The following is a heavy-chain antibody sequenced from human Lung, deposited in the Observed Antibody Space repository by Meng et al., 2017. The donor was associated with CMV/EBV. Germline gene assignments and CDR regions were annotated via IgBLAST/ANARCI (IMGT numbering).Heavy chain of an antibody. D-gene: IGHD6-13*01. CDR3: ARTIAAAPYYFDY. Sequence: GGSLRLXCAASGFTFSSYEMNWVRQAPGKGLEWVSYISSSDSTIYYADSVKGRFTISRDNAKNSLYLQMNSLRAEDTAVYYCARTIAAAPYYFDYWGQGTXVTVSS. CDR2: ISSSDSTI. CDR1: GFTFSSYE. J-gene: IGHJ4*02. V-gene: IGHV3-48*03.